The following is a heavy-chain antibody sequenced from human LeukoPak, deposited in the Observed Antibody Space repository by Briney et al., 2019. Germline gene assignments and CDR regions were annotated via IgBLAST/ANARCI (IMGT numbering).Heavy chain of an antibody. J-gene: IGHJ3*02. D-gene: IGHD3-10*01. V-gene: IGHV3-20*04. CDR1: GFTFDDYG. CDR2: INWNGGST. Sequence: TGGSLTLSCAASGFTFDDYGMSWVRQAPGKGLEWVSGINWNGGSTGYPDSVKCRFTISRDNAKNSLYLQMNSLRAEDTALYYCARVKISGYYYGSGSYQGAFDIWGQGTMVTVSS. CDR3: ARVKISGYYYGSGSYQGAFDI.